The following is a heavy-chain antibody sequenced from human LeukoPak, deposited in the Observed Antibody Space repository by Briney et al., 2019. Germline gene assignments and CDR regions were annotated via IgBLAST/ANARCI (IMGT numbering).Heavy chain of an antibody. CDR1: GFAFSSYA. V-gene: IGHV3-23*01. CDR2: ISGSGDST. D-gene: IGHD6-13*01. Sequence: GGSLRLSCAASGFAFSSYAMSWVRQAPGKGLEWVSAISGSGDSTYYGDSVKGRFTISRDNSKNTLYLQMNSLRAEDTAVYYCAKTRPLDSSSWSHGDYWGQGTLVTVSS. CDR3: AKTRPLDSSSWSHGDY. J-gene: IGHJ4*02.